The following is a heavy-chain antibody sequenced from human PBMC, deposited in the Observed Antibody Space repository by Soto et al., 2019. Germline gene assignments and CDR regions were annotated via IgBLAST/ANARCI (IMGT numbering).Heavy chain of an antibody. V-gene: IGHV4-31*03. CDR3: ETNYTILAAFDI. J-gene: IGHJ3*02. Sequence: QVQLQESGPGLVKPSQTLSLTCTVSGGSISSGGYYWSWIRQHPGKGLEGIGYIYYSGSTDYNPSLKSRVTISVDTSKHQFSLKLSSVTAAHTAVYYFETNYTILAAFDIWGQGTMVTVSS. D-gene: IGHD2-2*02. CDR1: GGSISSGGYY. CDR2: IYYSGST.